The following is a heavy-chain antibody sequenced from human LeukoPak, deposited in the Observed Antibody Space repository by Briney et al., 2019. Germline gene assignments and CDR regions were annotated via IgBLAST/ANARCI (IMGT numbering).Heavy chain of an antibody. CDR3: ARLDTAMGNDY. J-gene: IGHJ4*02. CDR2: IYYSGST. D-gene: IGHD5-18*01. Sequence: SETLSLTCAVYGGSFSGYYWSWIRQPPGKGLEWIGSIYYSGSTYYNPSLKSRVTISVDTSKNQFSLKLSSVTAADTAVYYCARLDTAMGNDYWGQGTLVTVSS. V-gene: IGHV4-34*01. CDR1: GGSFSGYY.